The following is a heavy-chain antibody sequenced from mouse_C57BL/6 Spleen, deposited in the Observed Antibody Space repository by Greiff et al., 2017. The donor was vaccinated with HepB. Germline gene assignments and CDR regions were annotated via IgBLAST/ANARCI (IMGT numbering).Heavy chain of an antibody. CDR1: GFNIKDDY. J-gene: IGHJ2*01. CDR2: IDPENGDT. Sequence: EVKVVESGAELVRPGASVKLSCTASGFNIKDDYMHWVKQRPEQGLEWIGWIDPENGDTEYASKFQGKATITADTSSNTAYLQLSSLTSEDTAVYYCSGNYVYWGQGTTLTVSS. V-gene: IGHV14-4*01. CDR3: SGNYVY. D-gene: IGHD2-1*01.